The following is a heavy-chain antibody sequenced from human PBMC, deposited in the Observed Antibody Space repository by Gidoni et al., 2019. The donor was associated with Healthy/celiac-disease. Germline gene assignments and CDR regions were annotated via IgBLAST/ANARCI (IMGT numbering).Heavy chain of an antibody. J-gene: IGHJ4*02. CDR2: ISSSSSTI. CDR3: AIGPPWDLTGPNTYYFDY. V-gene: IGHV3-48*02. D-gene: IGHD3-9*01. CDR1: GFTFSSHS. Sequence: EVQLVESGGGLVQPGGSLRLSCAASGFTFSSHSLNWVRQAPGKGLEWVSYISSSSSTIYYADSVKGRFTISRDNAKNSLYLQMNSLRDEDTAVYYCAIGPPWDLTGPNTYYFDYWGQGTLVTVSS.